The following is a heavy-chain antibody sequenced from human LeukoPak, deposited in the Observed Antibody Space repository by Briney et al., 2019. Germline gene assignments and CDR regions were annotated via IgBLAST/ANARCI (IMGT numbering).Heavy chain of an antibody. CDR1: GGSISSISSNNYH. CDR2: IYYSGST. J-gene: IGHJ4*02. D-gene: IGHD4-23*01. CDR3: ARVVEGTVARN. V-gene: IGHV4-39*07. Sequence: SETLSLTCIVSGGSISSISSNNYHWGWIRQPPGKGLEWIGSIYYSGSTYYNPSLKSRVTISVDKSKNQFSLKLSSVTAADTAVYYCARVVEGTVARNWGQGTLVTVSS.